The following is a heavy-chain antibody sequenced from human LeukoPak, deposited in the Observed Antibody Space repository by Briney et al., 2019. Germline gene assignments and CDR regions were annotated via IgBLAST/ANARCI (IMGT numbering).Heavy chain of an antibody. J-gene: IGHJ4*02. CDR1: GFTFSSYA. Sequence: LRLSCAASGFTFSSYAMSWVRQPPGKGLEWIGYIYYSGSTYYNPSLKSRVTISVDTSKNQFSLKLSSVTAADTAVYYCARVTTVTTVVTYWGQGTLVTVSS. D-gene: IGHD4-17*01. CDR3: ARVTTVTTVVTY. CDR2: IYYSGST. V-gene: IGHV4-30-4*08.